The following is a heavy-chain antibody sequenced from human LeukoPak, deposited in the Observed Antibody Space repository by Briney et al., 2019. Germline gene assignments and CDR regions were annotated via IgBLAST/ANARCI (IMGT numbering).Heavy chain of an antibody. Sequence: GASVKVSCKVSGYTLTELSMHWVRQAPGKGLEWMGGFDPEDGETIYAQKFQGRVTMTEDTSTDTAYMELSSLRSEDTAVYYCATDSYSSSWYPLDYWGQGTLVTASS. D-gene: IGHD6-13*01. V-gene: IGHV1-24*01. CDR1: GYTLTELS. J-gene: IGHJ4*02. CDR3: ATDSYSSSWYPLDY. CDR2: FDPEDGET.